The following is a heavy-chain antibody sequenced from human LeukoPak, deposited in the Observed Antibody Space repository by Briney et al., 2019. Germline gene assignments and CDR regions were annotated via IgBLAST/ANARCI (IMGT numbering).Heavy chain of an antibody. Sequence: PSETLSLTCAVYGGSFSGYYWSWIRQPPGKGLEWIGEINHSGSTNYNPSLKSRVTISVDTSKNQFSLKLSSVTAADTAVYYCARRPDSSGYTNDAFDIWGQGTMVTVSS. D-gene: IGHD3-22*01. CDR2: INHSGST. CDR1: GGSFSGYY. J-gene: IGHJ3*02. CDR3: ARRPDSSGYTNDAFDI. V-gene: IGHV4-34*01.